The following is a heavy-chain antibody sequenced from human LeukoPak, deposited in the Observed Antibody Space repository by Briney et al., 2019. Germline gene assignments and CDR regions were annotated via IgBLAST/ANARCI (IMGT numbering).Heavy chain of an antibody. V-gene: IGHV3-23*01. CDR3: TTDRGYSGYDRFDH. CDR2: ISGSGGST. Sequence: GGSLRLSCAASGFTFSSYAMSWVRQAPGKGLEWVSAISGSGGSTYYADSVKGRFTISRDNSKNTLYLQMNSLKTEDTAVYYCTTDRGYSGYDRFDHWGQGILVTVSS. D-gene: IGHD5-12*01. J-gene: IGHJ4*02. CDR1: GFTFSSYA.